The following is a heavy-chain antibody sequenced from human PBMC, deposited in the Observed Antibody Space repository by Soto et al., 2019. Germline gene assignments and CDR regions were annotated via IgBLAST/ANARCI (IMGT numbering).Heavy chain of an antibody. CDR2: IKQDGSEK. D-gene: IGHD4-17*01. CDR1: GFTFSSFW. J-gene: IGHJ4*02. Sequence: GGSLRLSCAASGFTFSSFWMSWVRQAPGKGLEWVANIKQDGSEKYYVDSVKGRFTISRDNAKNSLYLQMNSLRAEDTAVYYCARERWSHDYGDYVNWGQGTLVTVSS. V-gene: IGHV3-7*05. CDR3: ARERWSHDYGDYVN.